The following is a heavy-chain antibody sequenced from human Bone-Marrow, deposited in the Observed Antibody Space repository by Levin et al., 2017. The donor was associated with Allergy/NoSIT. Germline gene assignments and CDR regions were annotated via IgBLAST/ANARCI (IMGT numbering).Heavy chain of an antibody. D-gene: IGHD6-6*01. Sequence: GGSLRLSCAASGFTFSSYEMNWVRQAPGKGLEWVSYISNSGRTIYYADSVKGRFTISRDNAKNSLYLQMNSLRAEDTALYYCARDGSSSITFDYWGQGTLVTVSS. V-gene: IGHV3-48*03. CDR1: GFTFSSYE. CDR2: ISNSGRTI. J-gene: IGHJ4*02. CDR3: ARDGSSSITFDY.